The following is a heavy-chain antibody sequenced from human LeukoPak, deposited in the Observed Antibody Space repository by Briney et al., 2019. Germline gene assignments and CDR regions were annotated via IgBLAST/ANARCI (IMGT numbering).Heavy chain of an antibody. J-gene: IGHJ5*02. Sequence: SLRLSCVASGFTFSYYAIHWVRQAPGKGLQWVAVISSDGSSKYYEDSVKGRFTISRDNSKKTLYLQMNSLRAEDTAVYYCARQNYDSSGYYNDNWFDPWDQGTLVTVSS. CDR2: ISSDGSSK. D-gene: IGHD3-22*01. V-gene: IGHV3-30*03. CDR1: GFTFSYYA. CDR3: ARQNYDSSGYYNDNWFDP.